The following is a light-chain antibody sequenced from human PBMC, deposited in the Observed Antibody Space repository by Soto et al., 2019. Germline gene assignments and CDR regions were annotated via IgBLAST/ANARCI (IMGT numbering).Light chain of an antibody. CDR2: EVR. J-gene: IGLJ3*02. CDR3: SSYTSSSTWV. V-gene: IGLV2-14*01. CDR1: SSDVGGYNY. Sequence: QSALTQPASVSGSPGQSITISCTGTSSDVGGYNYVSWYQQHPGKAPKLMIYEVRNRPSGVSNRFSGSKSGNMASLTISGLQAEDEADYYCSSYTSSSTWVFGGGTKVTVL.